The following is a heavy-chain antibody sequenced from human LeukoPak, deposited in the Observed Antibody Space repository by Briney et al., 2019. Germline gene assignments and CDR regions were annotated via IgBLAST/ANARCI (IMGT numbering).Heavy chain of an antibody. CDR2: INANSGDT. D-gene: IGHD3-10*01. Sequence: GASVKVSCKTSAYSFTGYFFHWIRQAPGQGLEWMGWINANSGDTNYAQQFQGRLTMTRDRSISTVYMELSRLSTDDTAVYYCARDFSWGVDSWGQGTLVTVSS. J-gene: IGHJ4*02. V-gene: IGHV1-2*02. CDR1: AYSFTGYF. CDR3: ARDFSWGVDS.